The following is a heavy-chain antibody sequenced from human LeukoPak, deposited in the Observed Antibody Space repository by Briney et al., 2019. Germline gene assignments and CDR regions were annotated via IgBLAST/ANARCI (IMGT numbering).Heavy chain of an antibody. D-gene: IGHD2-15*01. CDR2: IYYSGST. CDR3: ARATYPPWYYFDY. CDR1: GGSISSYY. V-gene: IGHV4-59*01. Sequence: SETLSLTCTVSGGSISSYYWSWIRQPPGKGLEWIGYIYYSGSTNYNPSLKSRVTISVDTSKNQFSLKLSSVTAADTAVYYCARATYPPWYYFDYWGQGTLVTVSS. J-gene: IGHJ4*02.